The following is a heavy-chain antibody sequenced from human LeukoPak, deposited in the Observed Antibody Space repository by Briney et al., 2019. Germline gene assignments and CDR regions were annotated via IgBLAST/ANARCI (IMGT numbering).Heavy chain of an antibody. V-gene: IGHV7-4-1*02. D-gene: IGHD3-22*01. CDR2: INTNTGNP. CDR1: GYTFTSYA. CDR3: ARDYDSSGYYINFDY. J-gene: IGHJ4*02. Sequence: EASVTVSCKASGYTFTSYAMNWVRQAPGQGLEWMGWINTNTGNPTYAQGLTGRFVFSLDTSVSTAYLQISSLKAEDTAVYYCARDYDSSGYYINFDYWGQGTLVTVSS.